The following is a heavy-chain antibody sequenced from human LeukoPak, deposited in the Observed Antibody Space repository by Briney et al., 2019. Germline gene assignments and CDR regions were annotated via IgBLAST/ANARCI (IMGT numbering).Heavy chain of an antibody. J-gene: IGHJ4*02. Sequence: ASVKVSCKASGYTFTSYAMHWVRQAPGQRLEWMGWINAGNGNTKYSQEFQGRVTITRDTSASTAYMELSSPRSEDMAVYYCARGRGYSGYDYFDYWGQGTLVTVSS. CDR3: ARGRGYSGYDYFDY. V-gene: IGHV1-3*03. D-gene: IGHD5-12*01. CDR2: INAGNGNT. CDR1: GYTFTSYA.